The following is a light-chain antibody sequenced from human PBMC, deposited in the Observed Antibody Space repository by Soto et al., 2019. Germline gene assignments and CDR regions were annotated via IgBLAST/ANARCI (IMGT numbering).Light chain of an antibody. Sequence: DIQMTQSPSSRSASVGDRVTITCRASQSISSYLNWYQQKPGKAPKLLISAASTLQSGVPSRFSGSGSGTDFTLTIRSLQPEDFATYYCQQYNSYPWTFGQGTKVDIK. CDR1: QSISSY. J-gene: IGKJ1*01. CDR2: AAS. CDR3: QQYNSYPWT. V-gene: IGKV1-39*01.